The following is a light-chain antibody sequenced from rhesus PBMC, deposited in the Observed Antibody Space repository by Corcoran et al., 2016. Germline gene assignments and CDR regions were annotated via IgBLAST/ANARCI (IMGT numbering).Light chain of an antibody. CDR1: QGIGNT. J-gene: IGKJ3*01. V-gene: IGKV1S15*01. Sequence: DIQMTQSPSSLSASVGDTVTITCRASQGIGNTLAWYQQKPGKVPKLLIYYASTLQTGVPSRFRGRGSGTNVSLTITSLQPEDFATYYCQHGYDSPFTFGPGTKLDIK. CDR3: QHGYDSPFT. CDR2: YAS.